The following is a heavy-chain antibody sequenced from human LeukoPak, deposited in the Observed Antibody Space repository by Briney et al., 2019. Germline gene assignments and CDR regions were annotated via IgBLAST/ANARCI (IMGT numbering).Heavy chain of an antibody. CDR3: ARGWYQYHFDC. V-gene: IGHV3-48*03. Sequence: GGSLRLSCAASGFTFSNYEMNWVRQAPGKGLEWVSYISSSGSAIYYADSVKGRFTISRDNAKNSLYLQMNSLRAEDTAVYYCARGWYQYHFDCWGQGTLVTVSS. J-gene: IGHJ4*02. CDR2: ISSSGSAI. CDR1: GFTFSNYE. D-gene: IGHD2-15*01.